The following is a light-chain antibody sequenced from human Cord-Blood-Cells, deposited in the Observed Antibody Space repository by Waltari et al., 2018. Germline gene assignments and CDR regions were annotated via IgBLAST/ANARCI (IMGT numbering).Light chain of an antibody. J-gene: IGLJ3*02. CDR1: SSDVGGYNY. Sequence: QSALTQPRSVSGSPGQSVTITCPGTSSDVGGYNYVSWYQQHPGKAPNLMIYDVSKLPSGVPDRFSGSKSCNTASLTISGLQAEDEADYYCCSYAGSYNWVFGGGTKLTVL. V-gene: IGLV2-11*01. CDR3: CSYAGSYNWV. CDR2: DVS.